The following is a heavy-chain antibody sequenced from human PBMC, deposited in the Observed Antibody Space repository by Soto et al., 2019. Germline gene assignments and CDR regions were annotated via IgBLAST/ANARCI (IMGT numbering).Heavy chain of an antibody. CDR1: GFTFDDYG. CDR2: INWNGGST. D-gene: IGHD6-19*01. J-gene: IGHJ4*02. Sequence: EVQLVESGGGVVRPGGSLRLSCAASGFTFDDYGMSWVRQAPGKGLEWVSGINWNGGSTGYADSVKSRFTITRYNAETSQYTQRSSLRAEDMALYYYARLYRSGWYGTGCYWGQGTLVTVPS. CDR3: ARLYRSGWYGTGCY. V-gene: IGHV3-20*04.